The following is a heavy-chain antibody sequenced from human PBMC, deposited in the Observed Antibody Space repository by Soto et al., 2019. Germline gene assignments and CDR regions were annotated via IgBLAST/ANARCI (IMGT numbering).Heavy chain of an antibody. CDR1: GDSVSSNSAA. V-gene: IGHV6-1*01. CDR3: ARAKSYSSSWYLHWYFDL. D-gene: IGHD6-13*01. Sequence: SQTLSLTCAISGDSVSSNSAAWNWIRQSPSRGLEWLGRTYYRSKWYNDYAVSVKSRITINPDTSKNQFSLQLNSVTPEDTAVYYCARAKSYSSSWYLHWYFDLWGRGTLVTVSS. CDR2: TYYRSKWYN. J-gene: IGHJ2*01.